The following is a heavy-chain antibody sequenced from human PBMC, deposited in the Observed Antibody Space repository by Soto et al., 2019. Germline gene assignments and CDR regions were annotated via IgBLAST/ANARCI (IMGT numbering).Heavy chain of an antibody. CDR1: GFNFSDSR. Sequence: GSLRLSCAASGFNFSDSRMNWVRQAPGKGLGWVASISSYNSHTYYADSIKGRFTISRDNAKKSLYLQMSSLSAEDTAVYYCARHGGMVRGVLITTYIDYWGQGTPVTVSS. CDR3: ARHGGMVRGVLITTYIDY. D-gene: IGHD3-10*01. CDR2: ISSYNSHT. V-gene: IGHV3-21*01. J-gene: IGHJ4*02.